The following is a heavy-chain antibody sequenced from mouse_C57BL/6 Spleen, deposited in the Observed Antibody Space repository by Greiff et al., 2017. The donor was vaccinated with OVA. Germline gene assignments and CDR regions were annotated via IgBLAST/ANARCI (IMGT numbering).Heavy chain of an antibody. CDR3: ARDADYYGSSPYWYFDV. CDR1: GFTFSDFY. J-gene: IGHJ1*03. V-gene: IGHV7-1*01. D-gene: IGHD1-1*01. CDR2: SRNKANDYTT. Sequence: EVKVVESGGGSVQSGRSLRLSCATSGFTFSDFYMEWVRQAPGKGLEWIAASRNKANDYTTEYSASVKGRFIVSRDTSQSILYLQMNALRAEDTAIYYCARDADYYGSSPYWYFDVWGTGTTVTVSS.